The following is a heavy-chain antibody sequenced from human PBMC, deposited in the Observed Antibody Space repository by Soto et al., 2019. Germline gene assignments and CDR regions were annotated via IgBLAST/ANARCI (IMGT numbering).Heavy chain of an antibody. Sequence: SETLSLTCAVSGGSISSGGYSWSWIRQPPGKGLEWIGYIYHSGSTYYNPSLKSRVTISVDRSKNQFSLKLSSVTAAVTAVYYCASSHAGAHITAAVHWGQGTLVTVSS. CDR3: ASSHAGAHITAAVH. D-gene: IGHD6-13*01. CDR1: GGSISSGGYS. CDR2: IYHSGST. V-gene: IGHV4-30-2*01. J-gene: IGHJ4*02.